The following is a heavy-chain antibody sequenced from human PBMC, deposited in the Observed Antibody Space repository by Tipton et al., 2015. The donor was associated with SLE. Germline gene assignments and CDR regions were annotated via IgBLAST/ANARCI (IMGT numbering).Heavy chain of an antibody. CDR2: IYTSGGT. D-gene: IGHD3-16*01. CDR3: AREEGGAFDY. J-gene: IGHJ4*02. V-gene: IGHV4-4*09. CDR1: GGSISSYY. Sequence: TLSLTCTVSGGSISSYYWSWIRQPPGKGLEWIGVIYTSGGTNYNPSLKRRVTISGDTSKNQFSLKLRSLTVADTAVYYCAREEGGAFDYWGQGTLVSVSS.